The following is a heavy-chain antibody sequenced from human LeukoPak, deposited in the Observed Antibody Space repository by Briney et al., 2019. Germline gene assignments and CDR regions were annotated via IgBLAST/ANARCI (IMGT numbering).Heavy chain of an antibody. CDR2: IYYSGST. V-gene: IGHV4-59*08. Sequence: SETLSLTCTVSGGSISSYYWSWIRQPPGKGLEWIGYIYYSGSTNYNPSLKSRVTISVDTSKNQFSLKLSSVTAADTAVYYCARHVPATFHFDYWGQGTLVTVSS. CDR3: ARHVPATFHFDY. D-gene: IGHD2-2*01. J-gene: IGHJ4*02. CDR1: GGSISSYY.